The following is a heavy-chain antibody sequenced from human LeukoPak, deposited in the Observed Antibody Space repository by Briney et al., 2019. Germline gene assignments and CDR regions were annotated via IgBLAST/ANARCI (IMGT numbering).Heavy chain of an antibody. CDR3: AKDWRIVATIRSLFDY. Sequence: GGSLRLSCAASGFTFSSYAMSWVRQAPGKGLEWVSAISGSGGSTYYADSVKGRLTISRDNSKNTPYLQMNSLRAEDTAVYYCAKDWRIVATIRSLFDYWGQGTLVTVSS. J-gene: IGHJ4*02. V-gene: IGHV3-23*01. D-gene: IGHD5-12*01. CDR2: ISGSGGST. CDR1: GFTFSSYA.